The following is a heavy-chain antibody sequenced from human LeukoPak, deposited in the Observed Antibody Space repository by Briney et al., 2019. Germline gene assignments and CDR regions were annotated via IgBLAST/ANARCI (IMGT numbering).Heavy chain of an antibody. D-gene: IGHD4-23*01. CDR1: VHSIRRGSW. CDR3: ARLSHGANSEFDF. V-gene: IGHV4-28*01. Sequence: SQSQALTRAVSVHSIRRGSWWGWIRQPPGKGLEGIAYIYYTGSTYNNLSLKSRVTMSVDTSKNQFSLRLSSVTAVDTAVYYCARLSHGANSEFDFWGQGTLVTVSS. J-gene: IGHJ4*02. CDR2: IYYTGST.